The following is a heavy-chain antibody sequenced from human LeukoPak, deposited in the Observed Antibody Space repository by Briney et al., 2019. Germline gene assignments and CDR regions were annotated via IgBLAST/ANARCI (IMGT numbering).Heavy chain of an antibody. CDR2: INHSGST. J-gene: IGHJ4*02. CDR1: GGSFSGYY. V-gene: IGHV4-34*01. Sequence: SETLSLTCAVYGGSFSGYYWSGIRQPPGKGLEWIGEINHSGSTNYNPSLKSRVTISADTSKNQFSLKLSSVTAADTAVYYCASRKGPVAPSRWGQGTLVTVSS. D-gene: IGHD6-19*01. CDR3: ASRKGPVAPSR.